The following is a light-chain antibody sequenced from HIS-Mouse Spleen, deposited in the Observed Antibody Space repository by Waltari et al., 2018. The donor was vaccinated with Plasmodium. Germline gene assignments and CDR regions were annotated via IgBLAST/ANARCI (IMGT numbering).Light chain of an antibody. V-gene: IGLV2-11*01. CDR1: SSDVGGYNY. CDR3: CSYAGSYTDV. J-gene: IGLJ1*01. Sequence: QSALTQPRSVSGSPGQSVTISCTGTSSDVGGYNYVSWYQQHPGKSPKLMIYYVIKRPAGVPDRFAGSKSGNTASLTISGRQAEDEADDYCCSYAGSYTDVFGTGTKVTVL. CDR2: YVI.